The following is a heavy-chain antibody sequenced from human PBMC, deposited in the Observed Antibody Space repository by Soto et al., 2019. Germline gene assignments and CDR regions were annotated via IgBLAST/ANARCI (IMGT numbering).Heavy chain of an antibody. J-gene: IGHJ4*02. CDR2: INWNSDKV. CDR1: GFNFGNYD. CDR3: AKDKGGTPYYIDS. V-gene: IGHV3-9*01. Sequence: VLLVESGGGLVQPGRSLRLSCAVSGFNFGNYDMHWVRQAPGKGLEWVAAINWNSDKVAYAGSVLGRFTIFRDSAKNSLHLQMNDLTTKDTALYYCAKDKGGTPYYIDSWGQGILVTVSS. D-gene: IGHD6-25*01.